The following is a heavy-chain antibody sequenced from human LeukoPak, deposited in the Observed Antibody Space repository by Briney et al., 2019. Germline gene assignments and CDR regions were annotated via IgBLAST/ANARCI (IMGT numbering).Heavy chain of an antibody. CDR3: ARAHVAAGLAFDI. CDR1: GFTFSDYY. J-gene: IGHJ3*02. Sequence: PGGSLRLSCAVSGFTFSDYYMSWIRQAPGKGLEWVSYISSSGSTRYYADSVKGRFTISRDNAKNSLYLQMNSLRAEDTAVYYCARAHVAAGLAFDIWGQGTMVTVSS. CDR2: ISSSGSTR. D-gene: IGHD6-25*01. V-gene: IGHV3-11*04.